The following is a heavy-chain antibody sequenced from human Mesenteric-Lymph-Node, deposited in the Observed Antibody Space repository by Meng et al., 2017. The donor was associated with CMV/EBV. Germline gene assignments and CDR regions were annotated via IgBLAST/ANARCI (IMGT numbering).Heavy chain of an antibody. V-gene: IGHV5-51*01. Sequence: GGSLRLSCKGSGYSFTSYWIGWVRQMPGKGLEWMGIIYPGDSDTRYSPSFQGQVTISADKSISTAYLQWSSLKASDTAMYYCARHVEQLVIFDYWGQGTLVTVSS. CDR2: IYPGDSDT. CDR3: ARHVEQLVIFDY. CDR1: GYSFTSYW. D-gene: IGHD6-6*01. J-gene: IGHJ4*02.